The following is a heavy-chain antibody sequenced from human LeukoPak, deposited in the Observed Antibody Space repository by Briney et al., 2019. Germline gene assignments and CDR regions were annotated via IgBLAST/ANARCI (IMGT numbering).Heavy chain of an antibody. D-gene: IGHD3-16*01. CDR2: INEHGTT. J-gene: IGHJ4*02. CDR3: ARVRGGN. CDR1: GFTFSSYS. V-gene: IGHV3-74*01. Sequence: GGSLRLSCAASGFTFSSYSMNWVRQAPGKGLVWISNINEHGTTAYADSVKGRFTISRDNAKNTLYLQMNRLRAEDTAVYYCARVRGGNWGQGTLVTVSS.